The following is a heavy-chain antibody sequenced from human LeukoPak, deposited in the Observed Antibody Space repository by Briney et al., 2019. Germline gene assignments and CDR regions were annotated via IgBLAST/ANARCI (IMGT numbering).Heavy chain of an antibody. CDR3: ARGPDYWYEHSAMDV. CDR1: GFSVSDYW. J-gene: IGHJ6*03. CDR2: IEQDGSEK. V-gene: IGHV3-7*01. D-gene: IGHD3/OR15-3a*01. Sequence: PGGSLRLSCAASGFSVSDYWMTWVRQAPGKGLEWVANIEQDGSEKTYVDSVKGRFTISRDDAKNSLFLQMQSLRDEDTAVYYCARGPDYWYEHSAMDVWGKGTTVAVSS.